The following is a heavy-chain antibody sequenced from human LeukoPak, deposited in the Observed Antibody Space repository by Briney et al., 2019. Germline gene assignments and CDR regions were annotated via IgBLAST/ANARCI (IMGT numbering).Heavy chain of an antibody. CDR3: EDNAIAQGGNWFAS. Sequence: QPGGSLRLSCAASGFTFSNYWMSWVRQAPGKGLVWVANIQQDGSEKYYVDSVKGRFTISRDNAKNSLYLQMNSLRAEDTAVCYCEDNAIAQGGNWFASWGQGTLVTVSS. CDR2: IQQDGSEK. CDR1: GFTFSNYW. J-gene: IGHJ5*01. D-gene: IGHD5-24*01. V-gene: IGHV3-7*01.